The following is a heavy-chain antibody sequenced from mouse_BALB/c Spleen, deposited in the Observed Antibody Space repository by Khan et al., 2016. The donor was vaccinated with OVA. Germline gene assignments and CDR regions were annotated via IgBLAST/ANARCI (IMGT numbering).Heavy chain of an antibody. CDR2: IWSDGST. Sequence: VQLQESGPDLVAPSQSLSITCTVSGFSLTNYGVHWVRQPPGKGLEWLVVIWSDGSTNYNSVLKSRLSISKDNSKSQVFLKMNSLQTDDTAIYYCARWFDGYSSLYAMDYWGQGTSVTVSS. J-gene: IGHJ4*01. V-gene: IGHV2-6*02. D-gene: IGHD2-3*01. CDR3: ARWFDGYSSLYAMDY. CDR1: GFSLTNYG.